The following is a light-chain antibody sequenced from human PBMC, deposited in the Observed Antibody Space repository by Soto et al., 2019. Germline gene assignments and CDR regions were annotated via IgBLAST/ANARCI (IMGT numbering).Light chain of an antibody. CDR2: DAS. V-gene: IGKV1-5*01. Sequence: DIQMTQSPSTLSASVGDRVTITCRASPSISSWLAWYQQKPGKAPKLLLYDASSLESGVPSRFSGSGSGTEFTLTISSLEPDDFATYYCKQYNSYPVTFGQGNKLEIK. J-gene: IGKJ2*01. CDR1: PSISSW. CDR3: KQYNSYPVT.